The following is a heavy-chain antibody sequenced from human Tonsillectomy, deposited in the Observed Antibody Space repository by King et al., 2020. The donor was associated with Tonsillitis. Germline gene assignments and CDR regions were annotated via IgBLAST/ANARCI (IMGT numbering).Heavy chain of an antibody. D-gene: IGHD6-19*01. J-gene: IGHJ4*02. CDR3: SSNGGGHGSGWGDGFHY. CDR1: GFTVSSNY. CDR2: VYGGGAT. Sequence: VQLVESGGDLVQPGGSLRLSCAASGFTVSSNYMTWVRQAPGKGLEWVSLVYGGGATYYADSVKGRFTISRDNSKNTLHLQMNNLRVEDTAVYYCSSNGGGHGSGWGDGFHYWGQGTLVTVSS. V-gene: IGHV3-66*01.